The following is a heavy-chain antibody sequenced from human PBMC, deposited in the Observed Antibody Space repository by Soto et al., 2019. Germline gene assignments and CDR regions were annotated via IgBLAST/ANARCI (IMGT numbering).Heavy chain of an antibody. CDR2: IIPFFGKA. D-gene: IGHD1-7*01. CDR3: ASSWNYAPGMDV. CDR1: GYTFTSCG. J-gene: IGHJ6*02. V-gene: IGHV1-69*13. Sequence: SVKVSCKASGYTFTSCGISWVRQAPGQGLEWMGGIIPFFGKANYAQKLQGRVTMTADESTSTAYMELSSLRSEDTAVYYCASSWNYAPGMDVWGQGTTVTVSS.